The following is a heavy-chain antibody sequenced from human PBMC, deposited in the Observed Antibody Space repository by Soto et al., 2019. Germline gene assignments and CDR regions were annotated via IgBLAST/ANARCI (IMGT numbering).Heavy chain of an antibody. V-gene: IGHV3-30*18. Sequence: QVQLVESGGGVVQPGGSLRLSCAASGFTFSAFGMHWVRQAPGKGLEWVAIISYDGSKKYYADSVKGRFTISRDNSKNTLFLQMNSLRTEDTAVYYCAKDSMRGEVPAALNFYFRGQGTLVTVSS. CDR2: ISYDGSKK. CDR1: GFTFSAFG. J-gene: IGHJ4*02. CDR3: AKDSMRGEVPAALNFYF. D-gene: IGHD2-2*01.